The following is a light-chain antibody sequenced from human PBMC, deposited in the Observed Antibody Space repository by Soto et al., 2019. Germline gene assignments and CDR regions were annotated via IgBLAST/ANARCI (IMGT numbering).Light chain of an antibody. V-gene: IGLV4-69*01. CDR2: LNSDGSH. Sequence: QSVLTQSHSASASLGASVKLTCTLRSGHSSYAIAWHQQQPEKGPRYLMKLNSDGSHSKGDGIPDRFSGSSSGAERYLTISSLQSEDEADYYCQTWGTEVGFGGGTKLTVL. CDR1: SGHSSYA. CDR3: QTWGTEVG. J-gene: IGLJ2*01.